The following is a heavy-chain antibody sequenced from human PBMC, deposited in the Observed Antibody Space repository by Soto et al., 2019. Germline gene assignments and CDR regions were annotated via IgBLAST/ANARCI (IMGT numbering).Heavy chain of an antibody. D-gene: IGHD1-7*01. CDR2: ISGSGGST. CDR3: AKGDLGITGTRDGGMDV. V-gene: IGHV3-23*01. J-gene: IGHJ6*02. CDR1: GFTFSSYA. Sequence: GGSLRLSCAASGFTFSSYAMSWVRQAPGKGLEWVSAISGSGGSTYYADSVKGRFTISRDNSKNTLYLQMNSLRAEDTAVYYCAKGDLGITGTRDGGMDVWGQGTTVTVSS.